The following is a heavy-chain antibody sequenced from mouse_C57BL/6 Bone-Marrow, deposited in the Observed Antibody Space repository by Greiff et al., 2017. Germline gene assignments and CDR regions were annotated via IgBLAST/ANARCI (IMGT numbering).Heavy chain of an antibody. CDR2: IDPSDSNT. J-gene: IGHJ1*03. CDR1: GYPFTSYW. Sequence: VQLQQPAAELVSPRSSVKLSSTPSGYPFTSYWMHWVKQRPIQGLEWIGNIDPSDSNTHYNPKFKDKATLTVDKSSNTAYMQLSSLTSEVSADYYGANGFLRSFDARGTATPVTVFS. CDR3: ANGFLRSFDA. V-gene: IGHV1-52*01. D-gene: IGHD1-1*01.